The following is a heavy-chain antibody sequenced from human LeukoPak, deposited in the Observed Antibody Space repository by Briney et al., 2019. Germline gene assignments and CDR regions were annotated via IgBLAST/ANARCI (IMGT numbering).Heavy chain of an antibody. J-gene: IGHJ5*02. CDR3: ARDNSVGDIAWWFDP. D-gene: IGHD3-16*02. Sequence: GASVKVSCKASGYSFTSHYMHWVRQAPGQGLEWMGIINPSGSSTLYAQKFQGRVTMTRDMSTTTDYMELSSLRSEDTAVYYCARDNSVGDIAWWFDPWGQGTLVTVSS. CDR1: GYSFTSHY. V-gene: IGHV1-46*01. CDR2: INPSGSST.